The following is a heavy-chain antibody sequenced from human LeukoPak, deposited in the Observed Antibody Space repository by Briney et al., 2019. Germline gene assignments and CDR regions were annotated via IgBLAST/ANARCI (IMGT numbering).Heavy chain of an antibody. V-gene: IGHV4-39*07. CDR1: GGSISSSTYY. CDR2: IYYSGST. CDR3: ARDVEYGMDV. J-gene: IGHJ6*02. Sequence: SETLSLTCTVSGGSISSSTYYWGWIRQPPGKGLEWIGSIYYSGSTYYNPSLKSRVTISVDRSKNQFSLKLSSVTAADTAVYYCARDVEYGMDVWGQGTTVTVSS.